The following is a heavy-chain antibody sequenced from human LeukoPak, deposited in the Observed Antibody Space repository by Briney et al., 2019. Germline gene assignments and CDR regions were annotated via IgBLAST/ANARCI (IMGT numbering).Heavy chain of an antibody. Sequence: ASVKVSCKASGYTFTSYGISWVRQAPGQGLEWMGWISAYNGSTNYAQKLQGRVTMTTDTSTSTAYMELRSLRSDDTAVYYCARDQVDIVVVPAARWFDYWGQGTLVTVSS. D-gene: IGHD2-2*03. J-gene: IGHJ4*02. CDR3: ARDQVDIVVVPAARWFDY. CDR2: ISAYNGST. V-gene: IGHV1-18*01. CDR1: GYTFTSYG.